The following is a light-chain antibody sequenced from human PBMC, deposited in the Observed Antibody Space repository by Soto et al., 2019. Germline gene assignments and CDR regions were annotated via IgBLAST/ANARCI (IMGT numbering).Light chain of an antibody. CDR3: QQCQSYPVT. J-gene: IGKJ1*01. V-gene: IGKV1-5*03. CDR1: QSLNTC. CDR2: KAS. Sequence: DIQMTQSPSTLSASVGDRITITCRASQSLNTCLAWYQQKPGKVPKLLMYKASTLESGVPSRFSGSGSGTEFTLTISSLQPDDFATYYCQQCQSYPVTCGQGTKVEI.